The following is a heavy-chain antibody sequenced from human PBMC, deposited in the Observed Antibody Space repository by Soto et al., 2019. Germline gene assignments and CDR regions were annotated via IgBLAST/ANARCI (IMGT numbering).Heavy chain of an antibody. CDR3: AKGGRQWLVTSDFNY. CDR1: GFTFSDYA. CDR2: VSHDGRNT. D-gene: IGHD6-19*01. Sequence: VQLVESGGGVVQPGRSLLLSCAASGFTFSDYAMHGVRQAPGKGLEWGAVVSHDGRNTHYADSVKGRFTISRDSSKNTVSLEMTSLRAEDMAVYYCAKGGRQWLVTSDFNYWGQGALVTVSS. V-gene: IGHV3-30*18. J-gene: IGHJ4*02.